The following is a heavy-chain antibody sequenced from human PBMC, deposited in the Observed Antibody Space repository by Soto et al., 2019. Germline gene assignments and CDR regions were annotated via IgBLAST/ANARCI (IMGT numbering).Heavy chain of an antibody. CDR3: ARATYYDILTGYFLDY. V-gene: IGHV4-34*01. CDR1: GASFSGYY. J-gene: IGHJ4*02. Sequence: SETLSLTCAVYGASFSGYYWTWIRQPPGKGLEWIGEINHSGSTNYNPSLKSRVTISVDTSKNQVSLKVSSVTAADTAIYYCARATYYDILTGYFLDYWGQGTLVTVSS. CDR2: INHSGST. D-gene: IGHD3-9*01.